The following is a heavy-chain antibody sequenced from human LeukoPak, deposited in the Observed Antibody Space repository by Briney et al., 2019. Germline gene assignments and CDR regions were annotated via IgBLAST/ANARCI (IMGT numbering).Heavy chain of an antibody. CDR2: IYYSGST. V-gene: IGHV4-59*08. CDR1: GGSISSYY. D-gene: IGHD3-22*01. Sequence: SETLSLTCTVSGGSISSYYWSWIRQPPGKGLEWIGYIYYSGSTNYNPSLKSRVTISVDTSKNQFSLKLSSVTAADTAVYYCARVRYYDSSGYRPNYYYYYYMDVWGKGTTVTVSS. J-gene: IGHJ6*03. CDR3: ARVRYYDSSGYRPNYYYYYYMDV.